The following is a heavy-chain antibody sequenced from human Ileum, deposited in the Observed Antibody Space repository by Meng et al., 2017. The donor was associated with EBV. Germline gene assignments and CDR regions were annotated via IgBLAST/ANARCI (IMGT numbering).Heavy chain of an antibody. V-gene: IGHV4-34*01. D-gene: IGHD6-19*01. Sequence: QGQPQEWGAGLVKSSETLSLTCAVYGGSFSGYYWTWIRQAPGRGLEWIGESNYAGSTNYNPSLKSRVTISVDTSKKQFSLNLTSVTAADTAVYYCARVMRRVNYNSGWYAKFWGQGNLVTVSS. J-gene: IGHJ4*02. CDR1: GGSFSGYY. CDR2: SNYAGST. CDR3: ARVMRRVNYNSGWYAKF.